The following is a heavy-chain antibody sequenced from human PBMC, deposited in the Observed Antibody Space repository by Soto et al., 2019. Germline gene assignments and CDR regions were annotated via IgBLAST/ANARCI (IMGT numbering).Heavy chain of an antibody. CDR2: MNPNSGNT. CDR3: AVLRFLEWLHSGYYYMDV. J-gene: IGHJ6*03. D-gene: IGHD3-3*01. CDR1: GYTFTSYD. V-gene: IGHV1-8*01. Sequence: ASVKVSCKASGYTFTSYDINWVRQATGQGLEWMGWMNPNSGNTGYAQKFQGRVTMTRNTSISTACMELSSLRSEDTAVYYCAVLRFLEWLHSGYYYMDVWGKGTTVTVSS.